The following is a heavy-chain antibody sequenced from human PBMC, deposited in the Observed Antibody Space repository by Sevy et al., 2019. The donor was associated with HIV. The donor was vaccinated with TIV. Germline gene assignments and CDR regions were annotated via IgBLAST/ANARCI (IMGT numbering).Heavy chain of an antibody. J-gene: IGHJ6*03. CDR1: GFSFDSYG. CDR3: AKGGGGHYDPDEIGYYFYYYNMDV. CDR2: ISGSGTRT. D-gene: IGHD3-22*01. V-gene: IGHV3-23*01. Sequence: GGSLRLSCAVSGFSFDSYGMTWVRQAPGKGLEWVSGISGSGTRTYYADSVKGRFIISRDNSKNTLYLQMNSLRSEDTAIYEWAKGGGGHYDPDEIGYYFYYYNMDVWGKGTTVTVSS.